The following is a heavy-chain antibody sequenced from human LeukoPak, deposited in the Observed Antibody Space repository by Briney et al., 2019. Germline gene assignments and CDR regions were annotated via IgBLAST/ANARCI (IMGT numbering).Heavy chain of an antibody. J-gene: IGHJ4*02. CDR2: IVSSSSSI. D-gene: IGHD1-1*01. CDR1: GFTFSDYS. CDR3: ARGYEGFDY. V-gene: IGHV3-21*06. Sequence: PGGSLGLSCAGSGFTFSDYSMNWVRQAPGKGLEWVSSIVSSSSSIYYADSVKGRFTISRDNAQNSLYLQMNSLRVEDTAIYYCARGYEGFDYWGQGTLVTVSS.